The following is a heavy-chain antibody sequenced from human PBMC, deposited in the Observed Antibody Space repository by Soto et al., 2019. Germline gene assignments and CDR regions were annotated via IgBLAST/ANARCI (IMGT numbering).Heavy chain of an antibody. CDR1: GFTFSNYD. Sequence: QVLLVESGGGVGQPGRSLRLSCAASGFTFSNYDMHWVRQAPGKGLEWVAVIWYDGKNKYYADSVRGRFTISRDNSKNTLFLQMTSLRVEDTAVYYCARAFLSPFINSPNDVFDIWGQGTMVTVSS. CDR2: IWYDGKNK. V-gene: IGHV3-33*01. D-gene: IGHD3-10*01. J-gene: IGHJ3*02. CDR3: ARAFLSPFINSPNDVFDI.